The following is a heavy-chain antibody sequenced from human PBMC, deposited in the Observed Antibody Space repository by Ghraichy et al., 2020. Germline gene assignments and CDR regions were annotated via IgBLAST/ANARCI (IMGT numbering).Heavy chain of an antibody. CDR2: IRGKTNNYAT. Sequence: GGSLRLSCAASGFPFSDSAMHWVRQASGRGLEWVGRIRGKTNNYATEYGASVKGRFTISRDDSQNTAYLHMNSLRTEDTAVYYCIRMRGDAYTTFDYWGQGTLVTVSS. CDR3: IRMRGDAYTTFDY. D-gene: IGHD3-16*01. CDR1: GFPFSDSA. V-gene: IGHV3-73*01. J-gene: IGHJ4*02.